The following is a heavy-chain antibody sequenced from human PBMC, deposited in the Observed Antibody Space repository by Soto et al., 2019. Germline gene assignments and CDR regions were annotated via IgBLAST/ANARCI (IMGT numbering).Heavy chain of an antibody. V-gene: IGHV3-23*01. CDR2: ISAGGNLI. CDR3: AKRQGIGAAAKNFDF. Sequence: PGGSLRLSCAASGFIFSNHAMSWVRQVPGKGLEWVSGISAGGNLIYYADSVRGRFTMSRDNSKNMLYLQTNSLRAEDTAVYFCAKRQGIGAAAKNFDFWGQGARVTVSS. CDR1: GFIFSNHA. D-gene: IGHD6-13*01. J-gene: IGHJ4*02.